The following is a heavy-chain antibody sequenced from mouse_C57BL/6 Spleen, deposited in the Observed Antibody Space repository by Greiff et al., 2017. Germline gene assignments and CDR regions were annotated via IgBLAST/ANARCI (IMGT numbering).Heavy chain of an antibody. CDR2: IHPNSGST. CDR3: APIYDGYYADY. CDR1: GYTFTSYW. J-gene: IGHJ2*01. V-gene: IGHV1-64*01. D-gene: IGHD2-3*01. Sequence: QVQLQQPGAELVKPGASVKLSCKASGYTFTSYWMHWVKQRPGQGLEWIGMIHPNSGSTNYNEKFKSKATLTVDKSSSTAYMQLSSLTSEDSAVYYCAPIYDGYYADYWGQGTTLTVSS.